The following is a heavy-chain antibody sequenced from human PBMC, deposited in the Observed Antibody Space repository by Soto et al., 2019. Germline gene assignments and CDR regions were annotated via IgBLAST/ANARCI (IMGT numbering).Heavy chain of an antibody. CDR2: IGGRGDIT. V-gene: IGHV3-23*01. CDR3: ANYYDSSGYPRGFFQH. CDR1: GLTSSNYA. Sequence: EVQLLESGGGLVQPGGFLRLSCAASGLTSSNYAMSWVRQAPGKGLEWVSSIGGRGDITYYAESVQGRFTISRDISNNALYLHMNSLRVEDTAIYYWANYYDSSGYPRGFFQHWGQGTLVTVSS. D-gene: IGHD3-22*01. J-gene: IGHJ1*01.